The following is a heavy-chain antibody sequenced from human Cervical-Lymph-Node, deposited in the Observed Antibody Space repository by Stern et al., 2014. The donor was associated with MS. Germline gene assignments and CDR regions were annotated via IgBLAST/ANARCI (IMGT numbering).Heavy chain of an antibody. Sequence: QVQLVQSGAEVKKPGSSVKVSCKASGGTFSSSPISWVRQAPGQRLEWMGRIIRILGIANYAKKFQGRVTITADKSTSTAYMELSSLRSEDTAVYYCARVPPDSDLDVWGQGTTVTVSS. V-gene: IGHV1-69*09. J-gene: IGHJ6*02. CDR3: ARVPPDSDLDV. CDR1: GGTFSSSP. D-gene: IGHD2-21*01. CDR2: IIRILGIA.